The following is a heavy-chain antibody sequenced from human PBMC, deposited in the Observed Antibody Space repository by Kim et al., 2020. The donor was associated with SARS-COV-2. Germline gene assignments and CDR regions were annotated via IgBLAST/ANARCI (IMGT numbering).Heavy chain of an antibody. V-gene: IGHV4-34*01. Sequence: STTYNPSLKSRVTISVDTSKNQFSLKLSSVTAADTAVYYCARGTYYYFDYWGQGTLVTVSS. J-gene: IGHJ4*02. CDR2: ST. D-gene: IGHD1-26*01. CDR3: ARGTYYYFDY.